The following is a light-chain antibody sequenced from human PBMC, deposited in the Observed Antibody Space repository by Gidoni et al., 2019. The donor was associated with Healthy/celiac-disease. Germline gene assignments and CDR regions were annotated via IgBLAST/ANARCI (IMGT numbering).Light chain of an antibody. V-gene: IGLV1-40*01. CDR1: SSNIGSGYD. CDR3: QAYDSSLSGSWV. J-gene: IGLJ3*02. Sequence: QSVLTQPPSVSGAPGQRVPISCTGSSSNIGSGYDVHWYQQLPGTAPKLLIYGNSNRPSGVSDRFSGSKSGTSASLAITGLQAEDEADYYCQAYDSSLSGSWVFGGGTKLTVL. CDR2: GNS.